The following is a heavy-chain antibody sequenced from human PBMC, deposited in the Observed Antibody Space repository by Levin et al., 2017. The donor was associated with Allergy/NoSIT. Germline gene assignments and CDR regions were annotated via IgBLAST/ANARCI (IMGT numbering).Heavy chain of an antibody. V-gene: IGHV1-18*01. Sequence: ASVKVSCKASGYTFTSYGISWVRQAPGQGLEWMGWISAYNGNTNYAQKLQGRVTMTTDTSTSTAYMELRSLRSDDTAVYYCARDRHKGFCSSTSCLFDYWGQGTLVTVSS. D-gene: IGHD2-2*01. CDR1: GYTFTSYG. J-gene: IGHJ4*02. CDR2: ISAYNGNT. CDR3: ARDRHKGFCSSTSCLFDY.